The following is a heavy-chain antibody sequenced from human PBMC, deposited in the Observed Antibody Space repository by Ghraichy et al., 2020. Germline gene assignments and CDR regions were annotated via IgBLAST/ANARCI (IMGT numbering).Heavy chain of an antibody. CDR2: IHTGGNT. Sequence: GSVKVSCAATGFSVSSNFMSWVRQAPGKGLEWVSVIHTGGNTDYADSVKGRFTVSRDLSKNTVYLQLNSLRAEDTAVYFCARAGGGKSPYYYYYYTDVWGKGTTVTVSS. J-gene: IGHJ6*03. V-gene: IGHV3-66*01. D-gene: IGHD4-23*01. CDR3: ARAGGGKSPYYYYYYTDV. CDR1: GFSVSSNF.